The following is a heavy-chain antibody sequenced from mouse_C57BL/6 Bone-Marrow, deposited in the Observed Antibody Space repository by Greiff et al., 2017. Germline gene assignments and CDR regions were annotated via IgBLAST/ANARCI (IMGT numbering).Heavy chain of an antibody. Sequence: QVQLQQSGAELVRPGASVTLSCKASGYTFTDYEMHWVKQTPVHGLEWIGAIDPETGGTAYNQKFKGKAILTADKSSSTAYMELRSLTSEDSAVYYCTRGYDGSTYYVDYGGQGTTLTVSS. J-gene: IGHJ2*01. D-gene: IGHD2-3*01. CDR1: GYTFTDYE. V-gene: IGHV1-15*01. CDR3: TRGYDGSTYYVDY. CDR2: IDPETGGT.